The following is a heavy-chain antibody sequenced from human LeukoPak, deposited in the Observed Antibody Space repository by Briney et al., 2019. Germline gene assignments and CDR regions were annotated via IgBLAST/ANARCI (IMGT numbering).Heavy chain of an antibody. CDR1: GYTFTGYY. J-gene: IGHJ4*02. Sequence: HGASVKVSCKASGYTFTGYYMHWVRQAPGQGLEWMGWINPNSGGTNYAQKFQGRVTMTRDTSISTAYMELSRLRSDDTAVYYCARDLCCYGSGFDYWGQGTLVTVSS. V-gene: IGHV1-2*02. CDR3: ARDLCCYGSGFDY. CDR2: INPNSGGT. D-gene: IGHD3-10*01.